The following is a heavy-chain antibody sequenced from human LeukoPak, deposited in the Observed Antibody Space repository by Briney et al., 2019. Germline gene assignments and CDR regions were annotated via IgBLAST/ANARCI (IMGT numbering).Heavy chain of an antibody. CDR3: ARGGSYAMDV. CDR1: GGTFSSYA. CDR2: INGGNGNA. Sequence: GSSVKVSCKASGGTFSSYAISWVRQAPGQGLEWMGWINGGNGNAKYSQEFQGRVTITRDTSANTAYMELSSLRSEDMALYYCARGGSYAMDVWGQGTTVTVAS. D-gene: IGHD2-2*01. V-gene: IGHV1-3*03. J-gene: IGHJ6*02.